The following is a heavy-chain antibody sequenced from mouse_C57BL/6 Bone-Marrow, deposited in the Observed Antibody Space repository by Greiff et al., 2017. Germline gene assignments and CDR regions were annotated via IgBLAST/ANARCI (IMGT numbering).Heavy chain of an antibody. CDR2: IYPRSGNT. CDR3: ESYWYYDV. V-gene: IGHV1-81*01. J-gene: IGHJ1*03. Sequence: VMLVESGAELARPGASVKLSCKASGYTFTSYGISWVKQRTGQGLEWIGAIYPRSGNTYYNEKFKGKATLTADKSSSTAYMELRSLTSEDSAVYFCESYWYYDVWGTGTTVTVSS. CDR1: GYTFTSYG.